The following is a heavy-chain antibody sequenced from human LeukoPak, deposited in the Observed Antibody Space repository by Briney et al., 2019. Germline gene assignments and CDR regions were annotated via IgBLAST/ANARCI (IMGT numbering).Heavy chain of an antibody. Sequence: ASVKVSCKGSGYTFTDYYMHWVRQAPGQGLEWMGWIYPNRGGTNYAQKFQGRVTMTRDTSINTAYMELSRLRSDDTAVYYCARAYECSGNPDYWGQGTLGTVSS. V-gene: IGHV1-2*02. CDR2: IYPNRGGT. D-gene: IGHD3-22*01. CDR1: GYTFTDYY. J-gene: IGHJ4*02. CDR3: ARAYECSGNPDY.